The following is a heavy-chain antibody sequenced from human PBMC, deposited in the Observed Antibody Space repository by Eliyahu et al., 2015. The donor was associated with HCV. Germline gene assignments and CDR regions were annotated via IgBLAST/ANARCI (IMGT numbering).Heavy chain of an antibody. V-gene: IGHV1-46*01. CDR2: INPSGGST. D-gene: IGHD3-3*01. Sequence: QVQLVQSGAEVKKPGASVKVSCXASGXTFTSYXRHWVRQAPGPLEWMGIINPSGGSTSYAQKFQGRVTMTRDTSTSTVYMELSSLRSEDTAVYYCAGPFLEWLFPGYYYYGMDVWGQGTTVTVSS. CDR3: AGPFLEWLFPGYYYYGMDV. CDR1: GXTFTSYX. J-gene: IGHJ6*02.